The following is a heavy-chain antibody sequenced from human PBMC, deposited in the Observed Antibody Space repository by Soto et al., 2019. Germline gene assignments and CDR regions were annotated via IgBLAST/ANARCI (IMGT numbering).Heavy chain of an antibody. CDR3: AADRIAAAGTRYYYYGMDV. D-gene: IGHD6-13*01. CDR2: TIPIFGTA. CDR1: GGTFSSYA. V-gene: IGHV1-69*13. Sequence: SVKVSCKASGGTFSSYAISWVRQAPGQGLEWMGGTIPIFGTANYAQKFQGRVTITADESTSTAYMELSSLRSEDTAVYYCAADRIAAAGTRYYYYGMDVWGQGTTVTVSS. J-gene: IGHJ6*02.